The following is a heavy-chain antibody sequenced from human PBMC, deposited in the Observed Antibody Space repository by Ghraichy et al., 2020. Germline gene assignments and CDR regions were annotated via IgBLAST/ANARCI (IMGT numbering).Heavy chain of an antibody. CDR3: ARDGIAVAGTMFDP. J-gene: IGHJ5*02. V-gene: IGHV1-18*04. D-gene: IGHD6-19*01. CDR1: GYPVSTYG. Sequence: ASVKVSCKAAGYPVSTYGTSWELEAPGLGLEWMGWISAYNGNTNYAQKLQGRVTMTTDTSTSTAYMELRSLRSDDTAVYYCARDGIAVAGTMFDPWGQGTLVTVAS. CDR2: ISAYNGNT.